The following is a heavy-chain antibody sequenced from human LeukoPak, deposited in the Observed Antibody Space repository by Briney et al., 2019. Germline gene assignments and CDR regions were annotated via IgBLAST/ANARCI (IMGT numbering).Heavy chain of an antibody. J-gene: IGHJ4*02. V-gene: IGHV1-46*01. CDR2: INPSGGST. D-gene: IGHD6-19*01. CDR1: EYTFTNYY. CDR3: ARESLIYSSGWYGEDY. Sequence: ASVKVSCKASEYTFTNYYIHWVRQAPGQGLEWMGIINPSGGSTSYAQKFQDRVTMTRDMSTSTVYMELSSLNSDDTAVYFCARESLIYSSGWYGEDYWGQGTLVTVSS.